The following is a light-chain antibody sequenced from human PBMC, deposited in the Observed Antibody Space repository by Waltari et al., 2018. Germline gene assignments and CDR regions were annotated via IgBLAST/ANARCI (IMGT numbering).Light chain of an antibody. J-gene: IGLJ2*01. Sequence: SYELTQPPSVSVSPGQTASITCSGDKLGDKYACWYQQKPGQSPVLVIYQDSKRPSGVPERFSGSNPGNTATLTISWAQAMDEADYYWQAWDSSPYVVFGGGTKLTVL. CDR3: QAWDSSPYVV. CDR1: KLGDKY. V-gene: IGLV3-1*01. CDR2: QDS.